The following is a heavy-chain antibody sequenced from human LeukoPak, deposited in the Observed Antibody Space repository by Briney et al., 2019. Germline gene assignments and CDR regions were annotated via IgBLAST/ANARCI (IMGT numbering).Heavy chain of an antibody. CDR1: GGSFSGYY. Sequence: PPETLSLTCAVYGGSFSGYYWSWIRQPPGKGLEWIGEINHSGSTNYNPSLKSRVTISVDTSKNQFSLKLSSVTAADTAVYYCARAWRRYYYDSSGYDYWGQGTLVTVSS. CDR2: INHSGST. D-gene: IGHD3-22*01. V-gene: IGHV4-34*01. CDR3: ARAWRRYYYDSSGYDY. J-gene: IGHJ4*02.